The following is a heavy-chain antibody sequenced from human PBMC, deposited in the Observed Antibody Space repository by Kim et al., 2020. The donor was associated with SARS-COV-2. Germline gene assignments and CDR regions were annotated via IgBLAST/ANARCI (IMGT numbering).Heavy chain of an antibody. D-gene: IGHD3-10*01. CDR3: ARPITMVKYYYYGMDV. CDR2: ISYYGSNT. CDR1: GFTFSSYG. V-gene: IGHV3-33*05. Sequence: GGSLRLSCAASGFTFSSYGMHWVRQAPGKGLEWVALISYYGSNTYYADSVKGRFTISRDDSKNTLYLQMNSLRAEDTAVYYCARPITMVKYYYYGMDVWG. J-gene: IGHJ6*01.